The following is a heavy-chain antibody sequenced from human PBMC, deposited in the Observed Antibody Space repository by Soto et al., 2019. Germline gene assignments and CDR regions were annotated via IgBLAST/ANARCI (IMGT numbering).Heavy chain of an antibody. D-gene: IGHD2-8*02. Sequence: SETLSLTCTVSGGSISSGGYYWSWIRQHPGKGLEWIGYIYYSGNTYYNPSLKSRVTISVDTSKNQFPLKLSSVTAADTAVYYCARDAAPVTEYCTAGDCPNWFDPWGQGTLVTVSS. V-gene: IGHV4-31*03. CDR2: IYYSGNT. J-gene: IGHJ5*02. CDR3: ARDAAPVTEYCTAGDCPNWFDP. CDR1: GGSISSGGYY.